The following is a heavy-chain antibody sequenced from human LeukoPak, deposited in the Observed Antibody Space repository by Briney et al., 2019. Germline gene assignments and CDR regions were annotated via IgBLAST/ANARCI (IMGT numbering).Heavy chain of an antibody. V-gene: IGHV3-23*01. Sequence: GGSLRLSCAASGFRFKNYAMAWVRQPPGKGLEWVSTISASGGSTYYADSVKGRFTISRDNSKNTLYLQMNSLRAEDTAVYYCARSCLYDSSGYYYYYYGMDVWGQGTTVTVSS. J-gene: IGHJ6*02. CDR3: ARSCLYDSSGYYYYYYGMDV. CDR2: ISASGGST. D-gene: IGHD3-22*01. CDR1: GFRFKNYA.